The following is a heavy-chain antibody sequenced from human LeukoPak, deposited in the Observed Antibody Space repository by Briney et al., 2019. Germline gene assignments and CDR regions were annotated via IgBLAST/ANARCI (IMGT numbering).Heavy chain of an antibody. CDR2: IIPIFGTA. CDR1: GGTFSSYA. Sequence: WASVKVSCKASGGTFSSYAISWVRQAPGQGLEWMGGIIPIFGTANYAQKFQGRVTITADESTSTAYMELSSLRSDDTAVYYCARNRVLWWSGADMFAFDIWGQGTMVTVSS. D-gene: IGHD2-21*01. V-gene: IGHV1-69*13. J-gene: IGHJ3*02. CDR3: ARNRVLWWSGADMFAFDI.